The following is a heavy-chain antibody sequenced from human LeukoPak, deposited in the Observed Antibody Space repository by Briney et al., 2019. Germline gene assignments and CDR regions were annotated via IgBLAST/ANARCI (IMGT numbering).Heavy chain of an antibody. D-gene: IGHD2-2*02. Sequence: GGSLRLSCAASGFTFSSYWMSWVRQAPGKGLEWVAKIKQDGREKYYVDSVKGRFTIARDNAKNSLYLQMNSLRAEDTAVYYCARVDLVVVPAAIGLYYYYYMDVWGKGTTVTASS. CDR3: ARVDLVVVPAAIGLYYYYYMDV. CDR1: GFTFSSYW. CDR2: IKQDGREK. J-gene: IGHJ6*03. V-gene: IGHV3-7*01.